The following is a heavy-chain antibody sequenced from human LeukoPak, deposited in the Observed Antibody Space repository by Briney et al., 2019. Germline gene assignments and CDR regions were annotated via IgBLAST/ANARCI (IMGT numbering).Heavy chain of an antibody. Sequence: SVKVSCKASGGTFSSYAISWVRQAPGQGLEWMGRIIPILGIANYAQKFQGRVTITADKSTSTAYMELSSLRSEDTAVYYCASVPPTDYGGNGAPYDYWAQVTLVTVDS. V-gene: IGHV1-69*04. D-gene: IGHD4-23*01. CDR3: ASVPPTDYGGNGAPYDY. J-gene: IGHJ4*02. CDR2: IIPILGIA. CDR1: GGTFSSYA.